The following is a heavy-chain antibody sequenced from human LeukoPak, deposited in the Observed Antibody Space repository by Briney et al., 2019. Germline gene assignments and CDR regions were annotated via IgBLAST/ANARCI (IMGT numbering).Heavy chain of an antibody. CDR1: GYTFTSYY. CDR3: ARASSNCGGDCYYFDY. J-gene: IGHJ4*02. D-gene: IGHD2-21*02. Sequence: ASVTDSFKASGYTFTSYYMHWVRQAPGQGLAWMGIINPSGGSTSDAQKFQGRVTMTRDTSTRTVYMELSSLRSEDTAVYYCARASSNCGGDCYYFDYWGQGTLVTVSS. V-gene: IGHV1-46*03. CDR2: INPSGGST.